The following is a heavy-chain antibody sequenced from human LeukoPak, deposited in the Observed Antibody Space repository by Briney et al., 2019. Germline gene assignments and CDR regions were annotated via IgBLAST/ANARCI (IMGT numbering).Heavy chain of an antibody. CDR2: IWYDGSNK. CDR1: GFTFNTYG. D-gene: IGHD6-13*01. V-gene: IGHV3-33*01. CDR3: ARDPFGQSYGSLFDY. J-gene: IGHJ4*02. Sequence: GGSLRLSCAASGFTFNTYGMHWVRQAPGKGLEWVAVIWYDGSNKYYADSVKGRFTISRDNSKNTLYLQMNSLRAEDTAVYYCARDPFGQSYGSLFDYWGQGTLVTVSS.